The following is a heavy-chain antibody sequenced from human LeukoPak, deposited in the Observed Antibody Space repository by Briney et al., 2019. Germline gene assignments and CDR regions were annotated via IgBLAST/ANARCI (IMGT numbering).Heavy chain of an antibody. J-gene: IGHJ3*02. CDR1: GGSISSYY. Sequence: SETLSLTGTVSGGSISSYYWSWIRQPPGKGLEWIGYIYYSGSTNYNPSLKSRVTISVDTSKNQFSLKLSSVTAADTAVYYCAREDGAFDIWGQGTMVTVSS. CDR3: AREDGAFDI. CDR2: IYYSGST. V-gene: IGHV4-59*01.